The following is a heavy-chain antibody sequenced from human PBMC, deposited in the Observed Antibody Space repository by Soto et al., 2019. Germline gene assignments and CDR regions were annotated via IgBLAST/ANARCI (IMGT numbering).Heavy chain of an antibody. CDR1: GYTFTSYD. CDR2: MNPNSGNT. J-gene: IGHJ4*02. V-gene: IGHV1-8*01. CDR3: ARLIYSSSSSIDY. D-gene: IGHD6-6*01. Sequence: ASVKVSCKTSGYTFTSYDINWVRQATGQGLEWMGWMNPNSGNTGYAQKFQGRVTMTRNTSISTAFMELRSMTSEDTAVYYCARLIYSSSSSIDYWGQGTLVTVSS.